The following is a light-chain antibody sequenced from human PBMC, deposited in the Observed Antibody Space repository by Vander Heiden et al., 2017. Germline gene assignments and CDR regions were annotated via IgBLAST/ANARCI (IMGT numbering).Light chain of an antibody. Sequence: EIVFTQSPATLSLSPGERATLSCRASQSVRRYLAWYQKKQRQAPQRLIYDAANRTKGSIASCSGSGVGTDVNLTIISREQEDFEVYYCQQLTNGHPQVTFGHGTKVDIK. CDR3: QQLTNGHPQVT. J-gene: IGKJ3*01. CDR1: QSVRRY. V-gene: IGKV3-11*01. CDR2: DAA.